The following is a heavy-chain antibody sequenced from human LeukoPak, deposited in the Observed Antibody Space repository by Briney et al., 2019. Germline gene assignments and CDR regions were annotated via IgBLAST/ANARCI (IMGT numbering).Heavy chain of an antibody. V-gene: IGHV1-18*01. CDR3: ARDSGCLSYYYYYYMDV. J-gene: IGHJ6*03. CDR2: ISAYNGNT. D-gene: IGHD1-26*01. CDR1: GYTFTSYG. Sequence: ASVKVSCKASGYTFTSYGISWMRQAPGPGLEWRGWISAYNGNTNYAQKLQGRVTMTTDTSTSTAYMELRSLRSDDTAVYYCARDSGCLSYYYYYYMDVWGKGTRVTVTS.